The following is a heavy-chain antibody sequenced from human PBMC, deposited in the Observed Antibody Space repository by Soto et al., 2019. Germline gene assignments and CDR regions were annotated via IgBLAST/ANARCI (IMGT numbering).Heavy chain of an antibody. CDR2: ISYDGSNK. Sequence: QVQLVESGGGVVQPGRSLRLSCAASGFTFSSYAMHWVRQAPGKGLEWVAVISYDGSNKYYADSVKGRFTISRDNSKNTLYLQMNSLRAEDTAVYYCARDTEWNCEYYFDYWGQGTLVTVSS. D-gene: IGHD1-7*01. CDR3: ARDTEWNCEYYFDY. J-gene: IGHJ4*02. CDR1: GFTFSSYA. V-gene: IGHV3-30-3*01.